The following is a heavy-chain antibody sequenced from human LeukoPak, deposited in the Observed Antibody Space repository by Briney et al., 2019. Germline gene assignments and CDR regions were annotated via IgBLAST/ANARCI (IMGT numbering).Heavy chain of an antibody. CDR1: GLTFNKYG. D-gene: IGHD4-23*01. CDR3: ARGSIGGNEGYFDY. J-gene: IGHJ4*02. CDR2: ISSSSSYI. V-gene: IGHV3-21*01. Sequence: PGGSLRLSCVGSGLTFNKYGMNWVRQAPGKGLEWVSSISSSSSYIYYADSVKGRFTISRDNAKNSLYLQMNSLRAEDTAVYYCARGSIGGNEGYFDYWGQGTLVTVSS.